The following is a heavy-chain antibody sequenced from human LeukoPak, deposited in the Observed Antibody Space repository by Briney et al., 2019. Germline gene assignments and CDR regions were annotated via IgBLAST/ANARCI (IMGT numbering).Heavy chain of an antibody. Sequence: GGSLRLSCAASGFTFSSYSMNWVRQAPGKGLEWVSSISSSSSYIYYADSVKGRFTISRDNAKSSLYLQMNSLRAEDTAVYYCARDRGRGSSSKLDPWGQGTLVTVSS. CDR2: ISSSSSYI. CDR3: ARDRGRGSSSKLDP. J-gene: IGHJ5*02. D-gene: IGHD6-13*01. V-gene: IGHV3-21*01. CDR1: GFTFSSYS.